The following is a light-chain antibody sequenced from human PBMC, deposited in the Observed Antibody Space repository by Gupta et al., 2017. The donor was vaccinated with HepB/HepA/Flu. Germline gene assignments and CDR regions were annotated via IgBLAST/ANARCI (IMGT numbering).Light chain of an antibody. Sequence: QSVLLQPPSPSGTPGQRFILSCSGSSSNIGSRVNWYQQLPGTAPKLLINTNNQRPSGVPDRISGSKSGTSASLAISGLQAEDEADYYCAAWDDSLNAYVFGTGTKVTVL. CDR2: TNN. CDR3: AAWDDSLNAYV. CDR1: SSNIGSR. V-gene: IGLV1-44*01. J-gene: IGLJ1*01.